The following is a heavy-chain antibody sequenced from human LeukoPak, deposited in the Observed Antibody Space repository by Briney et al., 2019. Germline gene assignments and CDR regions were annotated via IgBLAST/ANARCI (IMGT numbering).Heavy chain of an antibody. CDR2: ISGGGGTT. Sequence: PGGSLRLSCAASGFTFSFYAMTWVRRSPGKGLEWVSAISGGGGTTYYAELVKGWFTISRDNSKNTLYLQMNSLRAEDTAVYYCAKFYDILTGYFDYWGQGTLVTVSS. CDR1: GFTFSFYA. D-gene: IGHD3-9*01. CDR3: AKFYDILTGYFDY. J-gene: IGHJ4*02. V-gene: IGHV3-23*01.